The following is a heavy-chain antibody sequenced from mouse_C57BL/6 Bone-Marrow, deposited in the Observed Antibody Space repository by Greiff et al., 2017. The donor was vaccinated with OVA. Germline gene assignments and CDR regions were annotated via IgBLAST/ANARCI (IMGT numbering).Heavy chain of an antibody. J-gene: IGHJ1*03. Sequence: QVQLQQSGAELVRPGTSVKMSCKASGYTFTNYWIGWAQQRPGHGLEWIGDIYPGGGYTNYNEKFKGKATLTADKSSRTAYMQFSSLTSEDSAIDYCERRGYGKDWYFDVWGTGTTVTVSS. CDR2: IYPGGGYT. D-gene: IGHD1-1*01. V-gene: IGHV1-63*01. CDR3: ERRGYGKDWYFDV. CDR1: GYTFTNYW.